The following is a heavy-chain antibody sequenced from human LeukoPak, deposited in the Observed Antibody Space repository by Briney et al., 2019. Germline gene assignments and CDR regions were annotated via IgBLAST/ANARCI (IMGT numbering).Heavy chain of an antibody. J-gene: IGHJ6*03. CDR3: VREPILGVNPSYYMDV. CDR2: IYYSGST. Sequence: SETLSLTCTVSGGSISSYYWSWIRQPPGKGLEWIGYIYYSGSTNYNPSLKSRVTISVDTSKNQYSLKLSSVTAADTAVYYCVREPILGVNPSYYMDVWGKGTTVTVSS. D-gene: IGHD1-26*01. CDR1: GGSISSYY. V-gene: IGHV4-59*01.